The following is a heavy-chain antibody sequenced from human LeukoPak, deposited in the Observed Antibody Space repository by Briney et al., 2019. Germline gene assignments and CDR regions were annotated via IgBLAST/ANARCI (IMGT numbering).Heavy chain of an antibody. Sequence: ESGPALVKPTQTLTLTCTFSGFSLSTSGMCVSWIRQPPGEALEWLARIDWDDDKYYSTSLKTRLTISKDTSKNQVVLTMTNMDPVDTATYYCARIATLGSGSYYIFDYWGQGTLVTVSS. CDR2: IDWDDDK. J-gene: IGHJ4*02. D-gene: IGHD3-10*01. CDR3: ARIATLGSGSYYIFDY. CDR1: GFSLSTSGMC. V-gene: IGHV2-70*11.